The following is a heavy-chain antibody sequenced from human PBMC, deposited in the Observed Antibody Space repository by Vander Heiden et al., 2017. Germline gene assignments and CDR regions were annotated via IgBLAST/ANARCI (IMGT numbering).Heavy chain of an antibody. CDR3: AKERRDFWSGSFDY. J-gene: IGHJ4*02. CDR1: GFPFSSYG. V-gene: IGHV3-30*18. D-gene: IGHD3-3*01. CDR2: ISYDGSNK. Sequence: QVQLVASGGGVVQPGRSLRLSCAASGFPFSSYGMHWVRQAPGKGLEWVAVISYDGSNKYYADSVKGRFTISRDNSKNTLYLQMNSLRAEDTAVYYCAKERRDFWSGSFDYWGQGTLVTVSS.